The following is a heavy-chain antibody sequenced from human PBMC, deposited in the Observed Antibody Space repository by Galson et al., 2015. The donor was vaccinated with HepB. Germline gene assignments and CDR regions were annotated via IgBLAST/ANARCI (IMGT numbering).Heavy chain of an antibody. CDR3: ALSVAFLPLEWLVNFDH. J-gene: IGHJ4*02. Sequence: PALVKPTQTLTLTCTFSVFSLSTRGVGVGWIRQPPGKALEWLALIYWNDDKRYSPSLKSRPTIPKDTSENQAVLTLTNMDPVGTATYYCALSVAFLPLEWLVNFDHWGQGTLVTVSS. D-gene: IGHD3-3*01. V-gene: IGHV2-5*01. CDR2: IYWNDDK. CDR1: VFSLSTRGVG.